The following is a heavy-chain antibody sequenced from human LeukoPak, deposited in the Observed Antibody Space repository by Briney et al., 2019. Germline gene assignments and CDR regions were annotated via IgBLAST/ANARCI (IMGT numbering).Heavy chain of an antibody. D-gene: IGHD6-13*01. CDR1: GGSISSGGYY. J-gene: IGHJ4*02. CDR2: IYYSGST. Sequence: SETLSLTCTVSGGSISSGGYYWSWIRQHPGKGLEWIGYIYYSGSTYYNPSLKSRVTISVGTSKNQFSLKLSSVTAADTAVYYCARSRSSWPFDYWGQGTLVTVCS. V-gene: IGHV4-31*03. CDR3: ARSRSSWPFDY.